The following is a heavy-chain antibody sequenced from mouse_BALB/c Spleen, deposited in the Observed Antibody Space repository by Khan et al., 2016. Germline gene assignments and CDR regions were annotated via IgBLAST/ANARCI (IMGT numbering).Heavy chain of an antibody. CDR2: ISSGGST. CDR1: GFTFSSYA. CDR3: ARGRGICYDYDGFAY. Sequence: EVELVESGGGLVKPGGSLKLSCAASGFTFSSYAMSWVRQTPEKRLEWVASISSGGSTYYPDSVKGRFTISRDNARNILYLQMSSLRSEETGSYYCARGRGICYDYDGFAYWGQGTLVTVSA. J-gene: IGHJ3*01. V-gene: IGHV5-6-5*01. D-gene: IGHD2-4*01.